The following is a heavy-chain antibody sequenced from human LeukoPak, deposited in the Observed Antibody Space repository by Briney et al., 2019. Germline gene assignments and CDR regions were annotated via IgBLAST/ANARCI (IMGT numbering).Heavy chain of an antibody. CDR3: ARDRTTVTPAYYYYGMDV. CDR1: GGSFSGYY. J-gene: IGHJ6*02. V-gene: IGHV4-34*01. D-gene: IGHD4-17*01. Sequence: SETLSLTCAVYGGSFSGYYWSWIRQPPGKGLEWIGEIYHSGSTNYNPSLKSRVTISVDKSKNQFSLKLSSVTAADTAVYYCARDRTTVTPAYYYYGMDVWGQGTTVTVSS. CDR2: IYHSGST.